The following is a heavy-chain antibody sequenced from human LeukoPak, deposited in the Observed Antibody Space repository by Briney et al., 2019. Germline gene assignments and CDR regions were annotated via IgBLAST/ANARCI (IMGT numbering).Heavy chain of an antibody. V-gene: IGHV4-34*01. CDR3: ARTVAATVSVDY. Sequence: SETLSLTCAVYGGSFSGYYWSWIRQPPGKGLEWIGEINHSGSTNYNPSLKSRVTISVDTSKNQFSLKLSSVTAADTAVYYCARTVAATVSVDYWGQGTLVTVSS. CDR2: INHSGST. D-gene: IGHD2-15*01. CDR1: GGSFSGYY. J-gene: IGHJ4*02.